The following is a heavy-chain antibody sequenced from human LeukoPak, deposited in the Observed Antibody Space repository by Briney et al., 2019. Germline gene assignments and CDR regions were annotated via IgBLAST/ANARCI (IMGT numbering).Heavy chain of an antibody. CDR3: TTRGVEVLDYYYDSSGYSFDY. CDR2: ISASGGST. Sequence: GSLRLSCAASGFTFSNYPMSWVRQAPGKGLEWVSAISASGGSTYYADSVKGRFTISRDKSKNTLYLQMNSLKTEDTAVYYCTTRGVEVLDYYYDSSGYSFDYWGQGTLVTVSS. CDR1: GFTFSNYP. V-gene: IGHV3-23*01. J-gene: IGHJ4*02. D-gene: IGHD3-22*01.